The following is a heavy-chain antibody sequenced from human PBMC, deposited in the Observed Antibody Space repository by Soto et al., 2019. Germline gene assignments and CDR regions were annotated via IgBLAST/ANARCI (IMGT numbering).Heavy chain of an antibody. V-gene: IGHV5-10-1*01. J-gene: IGHJ6*02. CDR3: ARHVRPDWVQAAIRRIMDYYYGMDV. CDR2: IDPSDSYT. Sequence: PGESLKISCKGSGYSFTSYWISWVRQMPGKGLEWMGRIDPSDSYTNYSPSFQGHVTISADKSISTAYLQWSSLKASDTAMYYCARHVRPDWVQAAIRRIMDYYYGMDVWGQGTTVTVSS. D-gene: IGHD2-2*02. CDR1: GYSFTSYW.